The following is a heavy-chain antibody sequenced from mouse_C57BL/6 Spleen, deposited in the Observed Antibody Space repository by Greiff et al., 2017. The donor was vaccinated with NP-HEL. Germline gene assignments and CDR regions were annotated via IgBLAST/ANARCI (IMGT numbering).Heavy chain of an antibody. D-gene: IGHD1-1*01. CDR3: ARVLRYPLYFDY. V-gene: IGHV1-59*01. CDR2: IDPSDSYT. J-gene: IGHJ2*01. CDR1: GYTFTSYW. Sequence: VQLQQPGAELVRPGTSVKLSCKASGYTFTSYWMHWVKQRPGQGLEWIGVIDPSDSYTNYNQKFKGKATLTVDTSSSTAYMQLSSLTSEDSAVYYCARVLRYPLYFDYWGQGTTLTVSS.